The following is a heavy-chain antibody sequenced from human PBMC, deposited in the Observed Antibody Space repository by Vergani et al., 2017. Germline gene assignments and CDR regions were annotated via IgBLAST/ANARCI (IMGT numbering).Heavy chain of an antibody. CDR3: ARGLPGIAAAGTYWFDP. V-gene: IGHV3-21*01. Sequence: EVQLVESGGGLVQPGGSLRLSCAASGFTVSSNYMSWVRQAPGKGLEWVSSISSSSSYIYYADSVKGRFTISRDNAKNSLYLQMNSLRAEDTAVYYCARGLPGIAAAGTYWFDPWGQGTLVTVSS. J-gene: IGHJ5*02. CDR2: ISSSSSYI. CDR1: GFTVSSNY. D-gene: IGHD6-13*01.